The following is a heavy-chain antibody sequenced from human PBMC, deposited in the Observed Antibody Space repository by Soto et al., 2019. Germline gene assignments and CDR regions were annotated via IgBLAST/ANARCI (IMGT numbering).Heavy chain of an antibody. Sequence: GGSLRLSFAASGFTFSSYAMSWVRQAPGEGLEWVSTISGGGGSTYYAESVKGRFTNSRDNSKNTLFLQMNSLRAEATAVYYCAKGGSYYYMDVWGKGTTVTVSS. D-gene: IGHD3-16*01. CDR3: AKGGSYYYMDV. V-gene: IGHV3-23*01. CDR1: GFTFSSYA. J-gene: IGHJ6*03. CDR2: ISGGGGST.